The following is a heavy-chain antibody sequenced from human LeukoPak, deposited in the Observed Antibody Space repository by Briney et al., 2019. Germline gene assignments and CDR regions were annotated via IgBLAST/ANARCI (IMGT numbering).Heavy chain of an antibody. CDR3: ARDSGSYLQPTDY. CDR1: GFTFNTYA. D-gene: IGHD1-26*01. Sequence: GGSLRLSCAASGFTFNTYAMAWVRQAPAKGLEWVSSITGNGVGTYYADSVKGRFTISRDNSKSTLYLQMNSLRGDDTAVYHCARDSGSYLQPTDYWGQGTLVTVSS. J-gene: IGHJ4*02. V-gene: IGHV3-23*01. CDR2: ITGNGVGT.